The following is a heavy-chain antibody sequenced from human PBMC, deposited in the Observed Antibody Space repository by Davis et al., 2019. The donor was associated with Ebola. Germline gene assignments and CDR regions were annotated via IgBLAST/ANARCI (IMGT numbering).Heavy chain of an antibody. CDR1: GGSISSGGYY. Sequence: MPSETLSLTCTVSGGSISSGGYYWSWIRQHPGQGLEWIGYFYYSGSTYYNPSLKTRFPIPVDTSKNQFSLKLSSVTAADTAVYYCARDYYGSGSYYRGGSDYYYYGMDVWGQGTTVTVSS. J-gene: IGHJ6*02. V-gene: IGHV4-31*03. CDR2: FYYSGST. CDR3: ARDYYGSGSYYRGGSDYYYYGMDV. D-gene: IGHD3-10*01.